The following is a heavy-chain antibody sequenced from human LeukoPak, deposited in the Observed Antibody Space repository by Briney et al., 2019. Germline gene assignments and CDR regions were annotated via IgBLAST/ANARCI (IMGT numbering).Heavy chain of an antibody. V-gene: IGHV5-51*01. CDR1: GYSFTSYW. CDR3: ARQYSSSWYSDYYYGMDV. Sequence: GESLKISCKGSGYSFTSYWIGWVRQMPGKGLEWMGIIYPGDSDTRYSPSFQGQVTISADKSISTAYLQWSSLKASDTAMYYCARQYSSSWYSDYYYGMDVWGQGTTVTVSS. D-gene: IGHD6-13*01. J-gene: IGHJ6*02. CDR2: IYPGDSDT.